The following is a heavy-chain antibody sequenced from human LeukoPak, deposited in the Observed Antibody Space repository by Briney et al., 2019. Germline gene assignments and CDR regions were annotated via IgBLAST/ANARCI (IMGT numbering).Heavy chain of an antibody. Sequence: HPGGSLRLSCAASGFTFSNHAMSWVRQAPGKGLEWVSAITGSGDITYYADSVKGRFTISRDNSKNTLYLQMNSLRVEDTALYYCAKVEGVAGPGDYWRQGTLLTVSS. D-gene: IGHD6-19*01. CDR1: GFTFSNHA. V-gene: IGHV3-23*01. CDR2: ITGSGDIT. J-gene: IGHJ4*02. CDR3: AKVEGVAGPGDY.